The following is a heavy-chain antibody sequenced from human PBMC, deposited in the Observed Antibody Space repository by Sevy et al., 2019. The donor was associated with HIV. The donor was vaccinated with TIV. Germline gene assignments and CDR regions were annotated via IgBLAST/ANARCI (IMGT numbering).Heavy chain of an antibody. CDR1: GFTFSSYW. CDR2: IKKDGSEK. D-gene: IGHD1-26*01. V-gene: IGHV3-7*01. J-gene: IGHJ3*02. CDR3: ARREGYAFDI. Sequence: GGSLRLSCAASGFTFSSYWMSWVRQAPGKGLEWVANIKKDGSEKYKGDSVKGRFTISRDIAKNTLNLQMNSLRADDTAVYYFARREGYAFDIWGQGTMVTVSS.